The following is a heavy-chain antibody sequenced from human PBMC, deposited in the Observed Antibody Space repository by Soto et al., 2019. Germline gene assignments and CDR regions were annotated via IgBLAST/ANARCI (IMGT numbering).Heavy chain of an antibody. CDR1: GFTFSSYG. CDR2: IWHDGSNK. CDR3: ARGIYGSGSYDY. V-gene: IGHV3-33*01. D-gene: IGHD3-10*01. J-gene: IGHJ4*02. Sequence: GGSLRLSCAASGFTFSSYGMPWVRQAPGKGLEWVAVIWHDGSNKYYADSVKGRFTISRDNSKNTLYLQMNSLRAEDTAVYYWARGIYGSGSYDYWGQGTLVTVS.